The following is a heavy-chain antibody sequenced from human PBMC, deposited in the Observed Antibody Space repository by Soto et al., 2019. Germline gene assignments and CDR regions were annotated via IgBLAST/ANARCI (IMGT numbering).Heavy chain of an antibody. Sequence: QVQLQESGPGLVKPSETLSLTCTVSGGSVRSCSYYWSWIRQPPGKVLERFGYSYYRGSSNYNPSLKSRVIIPVDTSKNPFSLKLSSVTAADTVVYYCAREQGSYGSGSYPYFYYYHGMDVWGQGTTVTVSS. CDR1: GGSVRSCSYY. CDR2: SYYRGSS. CDR3: AREQGSYGSGSYPYFYYYHGMDV. D-gene: IGHD3-10*01. V-gene: IGHV4-61*01. J-gene: IGHJ6*02.